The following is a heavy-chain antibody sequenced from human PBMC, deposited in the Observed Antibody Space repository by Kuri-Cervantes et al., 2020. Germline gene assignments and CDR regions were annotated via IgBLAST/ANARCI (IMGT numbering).Heavy chain of an antibody. V-gene: IGHV4-31*03. CDR3: ARGLDYYGSGSSYWYFDL. J-gene: IGHJ2*01. Sequence: LRLSCTVSGGSISSGGYYWSWIRQHPGKGLEWIGYIYYSGSTYYNPSLKSRVTISVDTSKNQFSLKLSSVTAADTAVYYCARGLDYYGSGSSYWYFDLWGRGTLVTVSS. CDR1: GGSISSGGYY. D-gene: IGHD3-10*01. CDR2: IYYSGST.